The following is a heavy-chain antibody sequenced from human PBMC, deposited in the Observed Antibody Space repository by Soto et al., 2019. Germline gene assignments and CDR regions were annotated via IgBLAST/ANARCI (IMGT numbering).Heavy chain of an antibody. CDR3: ARYPVDGYAFFDN. V-gene: IGHV4-59*01. J-gene: IGHJ4*02. Sequence: QVQLQESGPGLVRPSETLSLTCSVSGGSISGYHWNRIRQTPGKGVEWFGYFHNIGNPKYSSSLNSRFTMSVDMSEKQSSLILSSVTAADTAVYWCARYPVDGYAFFDNCGLGALVTVSS. CDR2: FHNIGNP. CDR1: GGSISGYH. D-gene: IGHD5-12*01.